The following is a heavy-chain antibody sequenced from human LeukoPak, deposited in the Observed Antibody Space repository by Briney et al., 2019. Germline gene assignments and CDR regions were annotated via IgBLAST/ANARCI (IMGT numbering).Heavy chain of an antibody. D-gene: IGHD2-15*01. V-gene: IGHV4-38-2*01. CDR3: ARRGSKSGWFDP. CDR2: IYHSGST. Sequence: SETLSLTCAVSGYSISSGYYWGWIRQPPGKGLEWIGSIYHSGSTYYNPSLKSRVTISVDTSKKQFSLKLSSVTAADTAVYYCARRGSKSGWFDPWGQGTLVTVSS. CDR1: GYSISSGYY. J-gene: IGHJ5*02.